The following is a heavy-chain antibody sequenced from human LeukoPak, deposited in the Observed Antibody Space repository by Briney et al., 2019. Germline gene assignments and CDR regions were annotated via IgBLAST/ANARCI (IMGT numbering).Heavy chain of an antibody. CDR2: IYHSGST. J-gene: IGHJ3*02. V-gene: IGHV4-4*02. D-gene: IGHD1-7*01. CDR3: ARTGTTGTDAFDI. CDR1: GGSISSSNW. Sequence: PSETLSLTCAVSGGSISSSNWWSWVRQPPGKGLEWIGYIYHSGSTYYNPSLKSRVTISVDRSKNQFSLKLSSVTAADTAVYYCARTGTTGTDAFDIWGQGTMVTVSS.